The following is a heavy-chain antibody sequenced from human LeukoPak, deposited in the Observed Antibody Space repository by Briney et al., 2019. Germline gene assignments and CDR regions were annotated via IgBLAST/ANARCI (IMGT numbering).Heavy chain of an antibody. Sequence: ASVKVSCRASGYTFTSYGISWVRQAPGQALEWMGWISAYNGNTNYAQKLQGRVTMTTDTSTSTAYMELRSLRSDDTAVYYCARVPLWFGPFDPWGQGTLVTVTS. V-gene: IGHV1-18*01. J-gene: IGHJ5*02. D-gene: IGHD3-10*01. CDR1: GYTFTSYG. CDR3: ARVPLWFGPFDP. CDR2: ISAYNGNT.